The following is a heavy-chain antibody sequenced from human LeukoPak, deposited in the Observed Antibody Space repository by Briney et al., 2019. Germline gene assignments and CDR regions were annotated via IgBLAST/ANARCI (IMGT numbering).Heavy chain of an antibody. V-gene: IGHV3-7*04. CDR2: IKEDGSDT. CDR1: GFIFSNYW. J-gene: IGHJ4*02. CDR3: ARDQWRLFDY. Sequence: GGSLRLSCAASGFIFSNYWMSWVRQAPGKGLEWVANIKEDGSDTYYVDSVRGRFTISRDNAKNLLYLQVNSLRGEDTAVYYCARDQWRLFDYWGQGTLVTVSS. D-gene: IGHD2-21*02.